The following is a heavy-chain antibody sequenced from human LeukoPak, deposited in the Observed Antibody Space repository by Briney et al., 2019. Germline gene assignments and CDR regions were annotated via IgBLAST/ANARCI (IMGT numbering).Heavy chain of an antibody. CDR3: ARALAYGDYFDY. Sequence: GGSLRLSCAASGFTFSRYWMSWVRQAPGKGLEWVANIKQDGSEKYYVDSVKGRFTISRDNAKNSLYLQMNSLRAEDTAVYYCARALAYGDYFDYWGQGTLVTVSS. CDR1: GFTFSRYW. D-gene: IGHD4-17*01. CDR2: IKQDGSEK. V-gene: IGHV3-7*01. J-gene: IGHJ4*02.